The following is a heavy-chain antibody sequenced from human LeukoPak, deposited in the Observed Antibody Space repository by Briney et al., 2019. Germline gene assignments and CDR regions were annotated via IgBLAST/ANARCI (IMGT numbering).Heavy chain of an antibody. CDR2: IKHDGSEK. J-gene: IGHJ4*02. CDR3: ARLGTAEGTLEDY. V-gene: IGHV3-7*01. CDR1: GFTFSNYW. D-gene: IGHD6-13*01. Sequence: GGSLRLSCAASGFTFSNYWMSWVRQPPGKRLEWVANIKHDGSEKYCVDSVEGRFTISRDNAKNSLHLQMNSLRAEDTAVYYCARLGTAEGTLEDYWGQGTLVTVSS.